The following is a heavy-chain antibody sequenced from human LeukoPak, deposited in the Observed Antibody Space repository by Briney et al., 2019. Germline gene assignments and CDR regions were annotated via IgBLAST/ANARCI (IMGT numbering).Heavy chain of an antibody. CDR1: GGSFSGYY. V-gene: IGHV4-34*01. D-gene: IGHD6-13*01. CDR2: INHSGST. J-gene: IGHJ4*02. Sequence: PSETLSLTCAVYGGSFSGYYWSWIRQPPGKGLEWIGEINHSGSTNYNPSLKSRVTISVDTSKNQFSLKLSSVTAADTAVYYCARHRSWYLFDYWGQGTLVTVSS. CDR3: ARHRSWYLFDY.